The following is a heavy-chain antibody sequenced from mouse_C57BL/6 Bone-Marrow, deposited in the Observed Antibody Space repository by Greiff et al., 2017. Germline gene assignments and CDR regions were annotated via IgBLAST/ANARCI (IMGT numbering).Heavy chain of an antibody. CDR2: INPYNGGT. CDR1: GYTFTDYY. Sequence: EVQLQQSGPVLVKPGASVKMSCKASGYTFTDYYMNWVKQSHGKSLEWIGVINPYNGGTSYNQKFKGKATLTVDKSSSTAYMELTSLTSEDSAVYYCARWNGSSYDWYCEVWGTGTTVTVSS. J-gene: IGHJ1*03. D-gene: IGHD1-1*01. V-gene: IGHV1-19*01. CDR3: ARWNGSSYDWYCEV.